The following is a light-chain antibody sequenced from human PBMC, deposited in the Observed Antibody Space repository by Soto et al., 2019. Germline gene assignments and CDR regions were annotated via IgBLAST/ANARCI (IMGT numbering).Light chain of an antibody. CDR3: GADHGSGSNFLVV. CDR2: VGTGGIVG. J-gene: IGLJ2*01. CDR1: SGHSNYK. V-gene: IGLV9-49*03. Sequence: QSVLTQPPSASASLGASVTLTCTLSSGHSNYKVDWYQQRPGKGPRFVMRVGTGGIVGSKGDGIPDRFSVLGSGLNRYLTIKNIQEEDESDYHCGADHGSGSNFLVVFGGGTKVTVL.